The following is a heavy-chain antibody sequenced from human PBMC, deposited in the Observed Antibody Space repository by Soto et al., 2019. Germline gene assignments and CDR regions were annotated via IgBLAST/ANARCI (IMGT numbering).Heavy chain of an antibody. Sequence: QVQLQESGPGLVKPSETLSLTCTVSGGSISSYYWSWIRQPPGKGLEWIGYIYYSGSTNYNPSLKSRVNISVDTSKNQFSLKLSSVTAADTAVYYCARALLNPFGVGYWGQGTLVTVSS. J-gene: IGHJ4*02. D-gene: IGHD3-3*01. V-gene: IGHV4-59*01. CDR1: GGSISSYY. CDR3: ARALLNPFGVGY. CDR2: IYYSGST.